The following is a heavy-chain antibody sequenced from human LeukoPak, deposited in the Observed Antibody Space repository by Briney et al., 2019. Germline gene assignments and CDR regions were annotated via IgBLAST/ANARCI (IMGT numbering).Heavy chain of an antibody. J-gene: IGHJ6*02. CDR2: INSDGSRT. CDR3: ARGDWNYVDYYYGMDV. CDR1: GFTFSSYW. Sequence: GGSLRLSCAASGFTFSSYWMHWVRQAPGKGLVWVSRINSDGSRTSYADSVKGRFTISRDNAKNTLYLQMNSLRAEDTAVYYCARGDWNYVDYYYGMDVWGQGTTVTVSS. V-gene: IGHV3-74*01. D-gene: IGHD1-7*01.